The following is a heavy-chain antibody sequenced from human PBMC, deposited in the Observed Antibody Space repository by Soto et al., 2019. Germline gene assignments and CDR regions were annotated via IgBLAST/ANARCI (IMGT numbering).Heavy chain of an antibody. J-gene: IGHJ5*02. CDR1: GYTFTALY. CDR3: TTLRLDP. V-gene: IGHV1-2*02. Sequence: ASVKVSCKASGYTFTALYMNWVRQAPGQGLEWMGWVNPNTGLTKYAQKFQGRVIMTRDTSINTAYMELSGLTSDDTAVYYCTTLRLDPWGQGTLVTVSS. CDR2: VNPNTGLT. D-gene: IGHD3-9*01.